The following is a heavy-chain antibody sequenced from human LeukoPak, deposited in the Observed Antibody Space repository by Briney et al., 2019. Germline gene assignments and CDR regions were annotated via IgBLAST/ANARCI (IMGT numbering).Heavy chain of an antibody. CDR2: MYPGYSET. J-gene: IGHJ5*02. CDR1: GYSFINYW. Sequence: GASLQISCKGSGYSFINYWIGWVRQLPGKGLEWMGMMYPGYSETRYSPSFQGQVTISADKSISTAYLQWSSLRASDTAMYYCARLRDGSNWFDPWGQGTLVTVSS. CDR3: ARLRDGSNWFDP. D-gene: IGHD5-24*01. V-gene: IGHV5-51*01.